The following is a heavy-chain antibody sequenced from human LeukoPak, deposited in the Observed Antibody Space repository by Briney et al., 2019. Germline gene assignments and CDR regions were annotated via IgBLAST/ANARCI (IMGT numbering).Heavy chain of an antibody. CDR1: GGSISSYY. CDR3: ARGVGGSSGNFDY. D-gene: IGHD6-19*01. J-gene: IGHJ4*02. V-gene: IGHV4-59*01. Sequence: PSETLSLTCTVSGGSISSYYWSWIRQPPGKGLEWIGYIYYSGSTNYNPSLKSRVTISVDTSKNQFSLKLSSVTAADTAVYYCARGVGGSSGNFDYWGQGTLVTVSS. CDR2: IYYSGST.